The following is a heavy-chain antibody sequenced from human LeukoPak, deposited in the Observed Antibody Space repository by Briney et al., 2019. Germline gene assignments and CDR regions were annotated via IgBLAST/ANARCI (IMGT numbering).Heavy chain of an antibody. CDR3: ARVSKVVAATDY. CDR1: GGSISSGGYY. J-gene: IGHJ4*02. V-gene: IGHV4-31*03. Sequence: PSQTLSLTCTASGGSISSGGYYWSWIRQHPGKGLEWIGYIYYSGSTYYNPSLKSRVTISVDTSKNQFSLKLSSVTAADTAVYYCARVSKVVAATDYWGQGTLVTVSS. D-gene: IGHD2-15*01. CDR2: IYYSGST.